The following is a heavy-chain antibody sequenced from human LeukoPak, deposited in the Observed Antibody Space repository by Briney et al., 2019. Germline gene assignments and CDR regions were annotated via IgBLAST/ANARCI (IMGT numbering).Heavy chain of an antibody. CDR1: GFTFSSYW. J-gene: IGHJ4*02. CDR2: INTDGSTT. CDR3: ARDLGAVAGTNDY. D-gene: IGHD6-19*01. V-gene: IGHV3-74*01. Sequence: GGSLRLSCAASGFTFSSYWMHWVRQAPGKGLVWVSRINTDGSTTSYADSVKGRFTISRDNAKKTLYLQMSSLRAEDTAVYYCARDLGAVAGTNDYWGQGTLVTVSS.